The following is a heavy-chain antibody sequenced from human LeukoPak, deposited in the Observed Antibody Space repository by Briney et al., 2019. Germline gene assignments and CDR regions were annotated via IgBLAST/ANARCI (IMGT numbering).Heavy chain of an antibody. J-gene: IGHJ6*03. CDR2: INHSGST. V-gene: IGHV4-34*01. Sequence: PSETLSLTCAVYGGSFSGYYWSWIRQPPGKGLEWIGEINHSGSTNYNPSLKSRVTISVDKSKNQFSLKLSSVTAADTAVYYCARGESGMYYYYYMDVWGKGTTVTVSS. CDR3: ARGESGMYYYYYMDV. CDR1: GGSFSGYY. D-gene: IGHD1-26*01.